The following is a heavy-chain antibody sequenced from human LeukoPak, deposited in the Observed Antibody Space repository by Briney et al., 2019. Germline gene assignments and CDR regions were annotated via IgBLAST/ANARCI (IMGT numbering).Heavy chain of an antibody. CDR1: GFTFSSYS. Sequence: GGSLRLSCAASGFTFSSYSMNWVRQAPGKGLEWVSYVSSSSSTIYHADSVKGRFTISRDDAKNTLDLQMNSLRDEDTAVYYCAREGDSSGPSVGLDYWGQGTLVTVSS. D-gene: IGHD3-22*01. J-gene: IGHJ4*02. V-gene: IGHV3-48*02. CDR3: AREGDSSGPSVGLDY. CDR2: VSSSSSTI.